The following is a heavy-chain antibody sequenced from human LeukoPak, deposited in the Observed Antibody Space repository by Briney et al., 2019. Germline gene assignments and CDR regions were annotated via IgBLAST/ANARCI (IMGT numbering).Heavy chain of an antibody. CDR2: ITSDGSST. CDR3: ARELLTGTFDY. CDR1: GFTFSSYW. D-gene: IGHD1-20*01. Sequence: GGSLRLSCAASGFTFSSYWMHWVRQTPGKGLVWVSRITSDGSSTNYADSVKGRFTISRDNAKNTLYLQMNGLRAEDTAVYYCARELLTGTFDYWGQGALVTVS. V-gene: IGHV3-74*01. J-gene: IGHJ4*02.